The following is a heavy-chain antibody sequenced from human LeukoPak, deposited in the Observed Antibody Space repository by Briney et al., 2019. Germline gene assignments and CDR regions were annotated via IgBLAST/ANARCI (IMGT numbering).Heavy chain of an antibody. CDR2: IYCSGST. V-gene: IGHV4-59*01. CDR3: ARGGQSHYFDY. Sequence: SETLSLTCTVSGGSISSYYWSWIRQPPGKGLEWIGYIYCSGSTNYNPSLKSRVTISVDTSKNQFSLKLSSVTAADTAVYYCARGGQSHYFDYWGQGTLVTVSS. CDR1: GGSISSYY. J-gene: IGHJ4*02.